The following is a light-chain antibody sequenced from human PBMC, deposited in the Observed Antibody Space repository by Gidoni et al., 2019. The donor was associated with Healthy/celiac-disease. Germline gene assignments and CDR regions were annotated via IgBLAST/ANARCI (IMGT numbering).Light chain of an antibody. CDR3: QQSYSTPPVT. CDR2: AAS. V-gene: IGKV1-39*01. J-gene: IGKJ2*01. Sequence: IQMTPSPSSLSASVGDRVTITCRASQSISSYLNWYQQKPGKDPKLLIYAASSLQSGVPSRFSGSGSGTDFTLTISSLQPEDFATYYCQQSYSTPPVTFGQGTKLEIK. CDR1: QSISSY.